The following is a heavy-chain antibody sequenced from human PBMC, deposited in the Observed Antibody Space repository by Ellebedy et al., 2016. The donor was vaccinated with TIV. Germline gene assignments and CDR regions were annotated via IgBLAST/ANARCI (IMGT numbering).Heavy chain of an antibody. CDR2: ISDRNSKR. D-gene: IGHD3-10*02. CDR3: ARPMFYYHYYMDV. Sequence: GGSLRLXXAASGFVFKSYSMNWVRQAPGKGLEWVASISDRNSKRFYSDSVKGRFIISRDDATSSLFLEMNILRVEDTAVYYCARPMFYYHYYMDVWGKGTTVIV. V-gene: IGHV3-21*01. CDR1: GFVFKSYS. J-gene: IGHJ6*03.